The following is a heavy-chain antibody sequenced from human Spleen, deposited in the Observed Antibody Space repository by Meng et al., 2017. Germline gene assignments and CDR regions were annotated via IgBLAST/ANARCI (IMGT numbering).Heavy chain of an antibody. CDR1: GFTFSSYG. CDR3: ARGIKQQLPHHDAFAI. CDR2: IWYDGSNK. J-gene: IGHJ3*02. Sequence: GGSLRLSCAASGFTFSSYGMHWVRQAPGKGLEWVAVIWYDGSNKYYADSVKGRFTISRDNSKNTLYLQMNSLRAEDTAVYYCARGIKQQLPHHDAFAIWGQGTMVTVSS. D-gene: IGHD6-13*01. V-gene: IGHV3-33*01.